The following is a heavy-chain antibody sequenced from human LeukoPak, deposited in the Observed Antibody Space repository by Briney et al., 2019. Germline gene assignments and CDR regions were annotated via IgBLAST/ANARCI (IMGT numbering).Heavy chain of an antibody. CDR3: VKDFVGADEF. V-gene: IGHV3-74*01. Sequence: GGSLRLSCAASGFTLSSYWMHWVRQAPGKGLVWVSRINEDGSTINYADSVRSRFTVSRDIAKSTLYLQMNSLRPEDTAVYYCVKDFVGADEFWGQGTLVTVSS. J-gene: IGHJ4*02. CDR2: INEDGSTI. D-gene: IGHD1-26*01. CDR1: GFTLSSYW.